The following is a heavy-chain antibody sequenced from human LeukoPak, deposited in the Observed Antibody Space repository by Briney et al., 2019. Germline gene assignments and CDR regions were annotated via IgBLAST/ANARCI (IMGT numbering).Heavy chain of an antibody. J-gene: IGHJ5*02. Sequence: SETLSLTCTVSGGSITSRTSYWGWIRQSPGRGLEWFASIYFDGSAYFNPSLKSRVTISVDTSNNQFSLKLNSVTAADTAIYYCARHVSGMEGGDWFDPWGQGTPVTVSS. D-gene: IGHD5/OR15-5a*01. V-gene: IGHV4-39*01. CDR3: ARHVSGMEGGDWFDP. CDR2: IYFDGSA. CDR1: GGSITSRTSY.